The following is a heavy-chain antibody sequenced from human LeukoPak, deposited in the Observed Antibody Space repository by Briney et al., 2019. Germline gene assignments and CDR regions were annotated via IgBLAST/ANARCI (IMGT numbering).Heavy chain of an antibody. CDR1: GMSLSDSA. Sequence: GGSLTLSCAASGMSLSDSAMNWVRQAPGKGLEWLAHIRSRTKGYATAYAASVTGRFVISRDDVKNMEFLQMTSLETEDTAVYYCIRHVEFQRPYWAQGVQVTVSS. CDR3: IRHVEFQRPY. V-gene: IGHV3-73*01. J-gene: IGHJ4*02. D-gene: IGHD3-10*01. CDR2: IRSRTKGYAT.